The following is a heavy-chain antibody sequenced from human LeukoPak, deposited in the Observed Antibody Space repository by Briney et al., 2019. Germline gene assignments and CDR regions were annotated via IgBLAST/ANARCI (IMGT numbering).Heavy chain of an antibody. V-gene: IGHV1-2*02. J-gene: IGHJ4*02. D-gene: IGHD3-9*01. CDR1: GYTFTHYR. Sequence: ASVKVSCKASGYTFTHYRLHWVRQAHGQGLEWMGWVNPDNGGTNYQQNFQGRVTMTRDTSISTVYMELSGMRSDDKAVYYCARENWFSDYWGQGTLVTVSS. CDR2: VNPDNGGT. CDR3: ARENWFSDY.